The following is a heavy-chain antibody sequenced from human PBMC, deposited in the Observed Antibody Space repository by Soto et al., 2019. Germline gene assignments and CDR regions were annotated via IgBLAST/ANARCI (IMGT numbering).Heavy chain of an antibody. CDR1: GFIVSSKY. D-gene: IGHD6-19*01. CDR3: ARVGAVAAVDY. CDR2: LYTDDTT. V-gene: IGHV3-53*01. J-gene: IGHJ4*02. Sequence: EVQLVESGGCLIQPGGSLRLSCAASGFIVSSKYMSWVRQAPGKGLEWVSILYTDDTTYYADSVKGRFTISRDNSKNTLYLQMNSLRAEDTAVYYCARVGAVAAVDYWGQGTLVTVSS.